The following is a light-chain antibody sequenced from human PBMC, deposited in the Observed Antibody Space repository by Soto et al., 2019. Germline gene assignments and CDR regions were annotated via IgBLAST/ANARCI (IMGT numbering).Light chain of an antibody. Sequence: QSALTQPASVSGSPGQSITIYCTGTSSDVGGYNYVSWCQQHPGKAPKLMIYDVSNRPSGVSNRFSGSKSGNTASLTISGLQAEDEADYYCSSYTSSSTYVFGTGTKLTVL. CDR1: SSDVGGYNY. J-gene: IGLJ1*01. V-gene: IGLV2-14*01. CDR2: DVS. CDR3: SSYTSSSTYV.